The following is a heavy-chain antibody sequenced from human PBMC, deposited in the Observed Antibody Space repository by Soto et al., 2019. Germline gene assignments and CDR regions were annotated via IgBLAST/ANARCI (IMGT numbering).Heavy chain of an antibody. CDR1: GRTISSYY. D-gene: IGHD1-26*01. CDR2: IYYSGST. J-gene: IGHJ5*01. V-gene: IGHV4-59*07. Sequence: SDTLSLTSTVSGRTISSYYWSRIRQPPGKGLERIGYIYYSGSTNYSPSLKSRVTISVDTSKNQFSLKLSSVTAADTAVYYCARGVGSAYNWFDSWGQGTPVTAPS. CDR3: ARGVGSAYNWFDS.